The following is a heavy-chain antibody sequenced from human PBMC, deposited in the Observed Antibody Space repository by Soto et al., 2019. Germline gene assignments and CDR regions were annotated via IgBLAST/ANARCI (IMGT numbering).Heavy chain of an antibody. CDR1: GYTFTSYA. CDR3: ARDHLAAAVPDY. CDR2: INAGNGNT. Sequence: ASVKVSCKASGYTFTSYAMHWVRHATGQRLEWMGWINAGNGNTKYAQKLQGRVTMTTDTSTSTAYMELRSLRSDDTAVYYCARDHLAAAVPDYWGQGTLVTVSS. V-gene: IGHV1-3*01. D-gene: IGHD6-13*01. J-gene: IGHJ4*02.